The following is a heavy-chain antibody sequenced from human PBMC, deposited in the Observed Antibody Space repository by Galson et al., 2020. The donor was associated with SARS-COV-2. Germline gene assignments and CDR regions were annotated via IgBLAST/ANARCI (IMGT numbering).Heavy chain of an antibody. V-gene: IGHV4-38-2*01. Sequence: SETLSLTCVVSGYSISRGYHWAWIRQPPGKGLEWIGSIYHSGNTYYNPSLKTRVTISVDTSKNQFSLKLRSVTAADTAVYYCARGGGDGGTGFDYWGQGALVTVSS. CDR2: IYHSGNT. D-gene: IGHD3-16*01. CDR1: GYSISRGYH. J-gene: IGHJ4*02. CDR3: ARGGGDGGTGFDY.